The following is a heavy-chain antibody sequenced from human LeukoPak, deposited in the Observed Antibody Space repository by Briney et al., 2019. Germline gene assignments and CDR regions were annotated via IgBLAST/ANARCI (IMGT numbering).Heavy chain of an antibody. Sequence: GRSLRLSCAASGFTFSSYGMSWVRQAPGKGLEWVSAISGSGGSTYYADSVKGRFTISRDNSKNTLYLQMNSLRAEDTAVYYCAKEDYDSSGYYSSEHYWGQGTLVTVSS. V-gene: IGHV3-23*01. D-gene: IGHD3-22*01. CDR2: ISGSGGST. J-gene: IGHJ4*02. CDR1: GFTFSSYG. CDR3: AKEDYDSSGYYSSEHY.